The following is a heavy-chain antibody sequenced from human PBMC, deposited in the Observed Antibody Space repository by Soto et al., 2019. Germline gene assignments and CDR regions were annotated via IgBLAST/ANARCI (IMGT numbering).Heavy chain of an antibody. V-gene: IGHV3-30*18. J-gene: IGHJ4*02. D-gene: IGHD4-17*01. Sequence: QVQLVESGGGVVQPGRSLRLSCAASGFTFMSYGMHWVRQAPGKGLEWVAGISYDGSRKYYADSLKGRFTISRDNSKNTMYLQMNSLRAEDTAVYYCGKISGTVNMRVGVDYWGQGTLVTVSS. CDR1: GFTFMSYG. CDR2: ISYDGSRK. CDR3: GKISGTVNMRVGVDY.